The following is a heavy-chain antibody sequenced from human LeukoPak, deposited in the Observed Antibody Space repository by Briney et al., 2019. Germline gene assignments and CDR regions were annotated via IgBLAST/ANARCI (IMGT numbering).Heavy chain of an antibody. CDR3: AREMTYYYDSSGYYDY. CDR2: IIPIFGTA. J-gene: IGHJ4*02. V-gene: IGHV1-69*05. Sequence: SVKVSCKASGGTFSSYAISWVRQAPGQGLEWMGGIIPIFGTANYAQKLQGRVTMTTDTSTSTAYMELRSLRSDDTAVYYCAREMTYYYDSSGYYDYWGQGTLVTVSS. D-gene: IGHD3-22*01. CDR1: GGTFSSYA.